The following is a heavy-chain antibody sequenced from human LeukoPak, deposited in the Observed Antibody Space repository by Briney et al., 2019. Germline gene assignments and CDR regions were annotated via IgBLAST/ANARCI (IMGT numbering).Heavy chain of an antibody. CDR3: AKVMKGSERLTMVRGVIIKTAGLYYMDV. CDR2: ISASGGST. CDR1: GFTLSSYA. J-gene: IGHJ6*03. D-gene: IGHD3-10*01. Sequence: PGGSLRLSSAASGFTLSSYAMSWVRQAPGKGLEWVSSISASGGSTNYADSGNGRFTISRETSNTPVTLPMPSLRAEDRAVYYCAKVMKGSERLTMVRGVIIKTAGLYYMDVWGKGTTVTVSS. V-gene: IGHV3-23*01.